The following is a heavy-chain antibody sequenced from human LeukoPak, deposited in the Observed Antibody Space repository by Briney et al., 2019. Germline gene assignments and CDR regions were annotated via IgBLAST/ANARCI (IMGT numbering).Heavy chain of an antibody. CDR3: ARGYNGFDI. Sequence: GGSLRLSCAASGFTFSFAWMTWVRQAPGKGLEWVANIKQDGSEKYYADSVQGRFTISRDSVKNLVYLHMNSPRAEDTAVYYCARGYNGFDIWGQGTMVTVSS. V-gene: IGHV3-7*01. CDR2: IKQDGSEK. D-gene: IGHD5-12*01. J-gene: IGHJ3*02. CDR1: GFTFSFAW.